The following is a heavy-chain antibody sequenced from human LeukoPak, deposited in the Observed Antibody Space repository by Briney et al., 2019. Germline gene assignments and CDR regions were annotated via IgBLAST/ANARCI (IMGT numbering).Heavy chain of an antibody. Sequence: GGSLRLSCAASGFTFSSYAMSWVRQAPGKGLEWVSAISGSGGSTYYADSVKGRFTISRDNSKNTRYLQMNSLRAEDTAVYYCARWTLQYYYDSSGYALDYWGQGTLVTVSS. CDR1: GFTFSSYA. CDR3: ARWTLQYYYDSSGYALDY. J-gene: IGHJ4*02. V-gene: IGHV3-23*01. D-gene: IGHD3-22*01. CDR2: ISGSGGST.